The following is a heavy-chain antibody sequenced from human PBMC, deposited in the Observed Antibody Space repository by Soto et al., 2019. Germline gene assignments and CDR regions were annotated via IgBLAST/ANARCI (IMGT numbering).Heavy chain of an antibody. CDR3: ARSSITMIRDGMDV. V-gene: IGHV3-30*04. J-gene: IGHJ6*02. Sequence: QVQLVESGGGVVQPGRSLRLSCAASGFTFSNYAMFWVRQAPGKGLEWVAVISYDGRNKYYADSVKGRFTISRDNSKNTLYLQMNSLRAEDTAVYYCARSSITMIRDGMDVWGQGTTVTVSS. D-gene: IGHD3-22*01. CDR2: ISYDGRNK. CDR1: GFTFSNYA.